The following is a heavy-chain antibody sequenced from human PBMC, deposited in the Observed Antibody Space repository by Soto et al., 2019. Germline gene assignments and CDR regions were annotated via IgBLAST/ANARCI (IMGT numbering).Heavy chain of an antibody. J-gene: IGHJ4*02. V-gene: IGHV1-69*13. CDR2: IIPIFGTA. D-gene: IGHD3-9*01. Sequence: ASVKVSCKASGGTFSSYAISWVRQAPGQGLEWMGGIIPIFGTANYAQKFQGRVTITADESTSTAYMELSSLRSEDTAVYYCAKLYPSMPGNYDILTGSVVPYFDYWGQGTLVTVSS. CDR3: AKLYPSMPGNYDILTGSVVPYFDY. CDR1: GGTFSSYA.